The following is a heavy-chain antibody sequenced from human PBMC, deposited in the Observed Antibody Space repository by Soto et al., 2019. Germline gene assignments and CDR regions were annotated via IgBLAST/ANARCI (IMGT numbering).Heavy chain of an antibody. CDR2: IYYSGST. Sequence: SETLSLTCTVSGGSISSGGYYWSWIRQHPGKGLEWIGYIYYSGSTYYNPSLKSRVTISVDTSKNQFSLKLSSVTAADTAVYYCARVRPRQYYYYGMDVWGQGTTVTVSS. CDR3: ARVRPRQYYYYGMDV. CDR1: GGSISSGGYY. D-gene: IGHD6-6*01. J-gene: IGHJ6*02. V-gene: IGHV4-31*03.